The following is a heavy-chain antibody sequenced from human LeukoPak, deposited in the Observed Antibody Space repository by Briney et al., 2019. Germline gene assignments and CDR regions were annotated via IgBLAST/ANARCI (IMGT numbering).Heavy chain of an antibody. D-gene: IGHD7-27*01. J-gene: IGHJ4*02. CDR3: ARFSPRAMGNYLDF. V-gene: IGHV4-30-2*01. CDR2: IYPRGST. Sequence: TLSLTCAVSGGSISSGSYSWRWIRQPPGKGLEWIGYIYPRGSTYYNPSLKSRVILSLDKSANQFSLNLSSVTAADTAVYYCARFSPRAMGNYLDFWGPGTLVTVSS. CDR1: GGSISSGSYS.